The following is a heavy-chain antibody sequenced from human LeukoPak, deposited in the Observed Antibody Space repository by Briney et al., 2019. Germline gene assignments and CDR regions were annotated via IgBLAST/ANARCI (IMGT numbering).Heavy chain of an antibody. D-gene: IGHD2-15*01. CDR2: IHHSGFT. CDR3: ARVPAKDGNYYYYYGMDV. Sequence: SETLSLTCAVYGGSFSSAYWSWIRQPPGKGLEWIGEIHHSGFTNYNPSLKSRITTSVDMSKNQFSLKLSSVTAADTAVYYCARVPAKDGNYYYYYGMDVWGQGTTVTVSS. V-gene: IGHV4-34*01. CDR1: GGSFSSAY. J-gene: IGHJ6*02.